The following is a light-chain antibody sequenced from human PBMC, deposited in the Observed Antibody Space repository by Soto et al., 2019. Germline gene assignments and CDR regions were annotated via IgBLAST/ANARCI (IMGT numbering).Light chain of an antibody. Sequence: SVLTQSPGTLSMSPGERATLSCRASQSVSSSYSAWYQQKPGQAPRLLIYGASRRATGIPDRFSGSGSGTDFTLTISRLEPEDFAVYYCQQYGSSPFTFGHGTKVDIK. CDR1: QSVSSSY. J-gene: IGKJ3*01. V-gene: IGKV3-20*01. CDR3: QQYGSSPFT. CDR2: GAS.